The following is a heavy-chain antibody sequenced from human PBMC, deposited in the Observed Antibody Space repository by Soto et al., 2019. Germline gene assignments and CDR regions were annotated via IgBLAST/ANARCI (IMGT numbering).Heavy chain of an antibody. Sequence: SETLSLTCTVSGGSISSNYWTWIRQPPGKGLEWIGYVYNSGSTNYNPSLKSRVTISEDTSKSQFSLKVNSMTAADMAVYYCARYRREAVAGYTLDNWGQGILVTVSS. CDR2: VYNSGST. J-gene: IGHJ4*02. CDR1: GGSISSNY. V-gene: IGHV4-59*01. D-gene: IGHD6-13*01. CDR3: ARYRREAVAGYTLDN.